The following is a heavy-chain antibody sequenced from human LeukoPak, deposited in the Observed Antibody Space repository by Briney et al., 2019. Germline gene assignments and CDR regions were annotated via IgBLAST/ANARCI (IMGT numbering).Heavy chain of an antibody. D-gene: IGHD3-16*01. J-gene: IGHJ4*02. CDR2: ISSSSSYT. V-gene: IGHV3-21*01. CDR1: GFTFSSYS. CDR3: ARDWGRPTDY. Sequence: GGSLRLSCAASGFTFSSYSMNWVRQAPGKGLEWVSSISSSSSYTYYADSVKGRFTISRDNAKNSLYLQMNSLRAEDTAVYYCARDWGRPTDYWGQGTLVTVSS.